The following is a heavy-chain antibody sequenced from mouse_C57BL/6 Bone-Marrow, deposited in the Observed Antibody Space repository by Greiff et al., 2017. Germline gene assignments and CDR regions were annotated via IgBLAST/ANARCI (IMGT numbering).Heavy chain of an antibody. V-gene: IGHV1-56*01. CDR3: SIRGLYDALDY. Sequence: VQLQQSGPELVRPGASVKISCKAPGYTFTSHWMQWVRQRPGQGLEWIGEIIAGSGSTYYNEKFKDTATLTEDTSSSTAYMQLSSLTAEDSAVYFCSIRGLYDALDYGGQGTAVTVTA. D-gene: IGHD2-13*01. CDR1: GYTFTSHW. J-gene: IGHJ4*01. CDR2: IIAGSGST.